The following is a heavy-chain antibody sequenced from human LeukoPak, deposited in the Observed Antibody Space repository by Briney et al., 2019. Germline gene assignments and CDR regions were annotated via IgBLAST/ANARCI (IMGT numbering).Heavy chain of an antibody. V-gene: IGHV3-66*03. CDR1: GFTLTTNY. J-gene: IGHJ6*03. CDR2: IYISGNT. Sequence: GGFQRLSCAVSGFTLTTNYMTWVRQAPGKGLEWVSVIYISGNTYYTDSVKGRFTISRDNSKNTPYLQMNSLRPEDTAVYYCARDHMRGYIFMDVWGKGTTVTVSS. CDR3: ARDHMRGYIFMDV. D-gene: IGHD3-3*01.